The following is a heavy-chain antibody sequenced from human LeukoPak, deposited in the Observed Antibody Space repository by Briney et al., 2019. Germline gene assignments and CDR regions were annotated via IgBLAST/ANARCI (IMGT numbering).Heavy chain of an antibody. CDR3: AKRGYYYDSSGYYYFDY. CDR2: ISGRGGSI. CDR1: GFTFSSYA. J-gene: IGHJ4*02. Sequence: GGSLRLSCAASGFTFSSYAMSCVRQAPGKRLEWVSTISGRGGSIYYADSVKGRFTISRDNSKNTLYLQMNSLRAEDTAVYYCAKRGYYYDSSGYYYFDYWGQGTLVTVSS. V-gene: IGHV3-23*01. D-gene: IGHD3-22*01.